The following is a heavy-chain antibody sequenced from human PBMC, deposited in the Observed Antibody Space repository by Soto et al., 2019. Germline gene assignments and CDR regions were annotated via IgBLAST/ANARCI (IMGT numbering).Heavy chain of an antibody. CDR3: ARHYGYYSHYMDV. CDR2: IYYSGST. CDR1: GDSISNNNFY. V-gene: IGHV4-39*01. D-gene: IGHD3-10*01. J-gene: IGHJ6*03. Sequence: TLSLTCTVSGDSISNNNFYWGWIRQPPGKGLEWIGTIYYSGSTYYNPSLKSRVTISVDTSNNQLSLKLSSVTAADTAVYYCARHYGYYSHYMDVWTKGTTVTVSS.